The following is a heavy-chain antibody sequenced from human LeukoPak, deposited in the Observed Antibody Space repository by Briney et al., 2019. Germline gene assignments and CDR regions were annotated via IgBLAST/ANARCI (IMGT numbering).Heavy chain of an antibody. D-gene: IGHD3-10*01. CDR2: ISYDGSNK. Sequence: GGSLRLSCAASGFTLSSYGMHWVRQAPGKGLEWVAVISYDGSNKYYADSVKGRFTISRDNSKNTLYLQMNSLRAEDTAVYYCAKEGYRWFGELSYSDYWGQGTLVTVSS. J-gene: IGHJ4*02. CDR3: AKEGYRWFGELSYSDY. V-gene: IGHV3-30*18. CDR1: GFTLSSYG.